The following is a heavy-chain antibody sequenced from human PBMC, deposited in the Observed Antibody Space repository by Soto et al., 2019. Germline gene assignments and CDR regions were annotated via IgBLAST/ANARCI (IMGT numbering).Heavy chain of an antibody. D-gene: IGHD6-13*01. CDR3: VKDESINWYSGHFRH. V-gene: IGHV3-9*01. Sequence: SLRLSCSASGFTFSDYAMPWVRQVPGKGLEWVSGINWNSGSIGYGDSLKGRFAISRDNAKNSLHLQMNSLSAEDTAFYYCVKDESINWYSGHFRHWGQGTLVTVSS. CDR2: INWNSGSI. CDR1: GFTFSDYA. J-gene: IGHJ1*01.